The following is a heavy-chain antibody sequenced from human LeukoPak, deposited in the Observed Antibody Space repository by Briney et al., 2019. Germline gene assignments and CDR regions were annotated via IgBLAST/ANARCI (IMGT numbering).Heavy chain of an antibody. J-gene: IGHJ4*02. Sequence: PGASLRLSCLASEFTLSSYIMHWVRQAPGKGLEYVPAISNNGSSTYYADSVKGRFTISRDNSKNTLYLQMNSLRPEDTAVYYCVRSVTTRSDFHNWGQGTLVTVSS. CDR1: EFTLSSYI. CDR2: ISNNGSST. V-gene: IGHV3-64D*09. D-gene: IGHD4-17*01. CDR3: VRSVTTRSDFHN.